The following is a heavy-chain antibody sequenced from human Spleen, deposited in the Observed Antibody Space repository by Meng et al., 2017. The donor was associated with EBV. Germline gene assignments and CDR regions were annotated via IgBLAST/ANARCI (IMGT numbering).Heavy chain of an antibody. CDR1: GGSISSGRYY. Sequence: QVQLQESGPGRGKSSETLSLTCSVSGGSISSGRYYWSWIRQPPGKGLEWIGYVYYSGSTKYNPSLRSRVTMSVDTSKNQFSLKLSSVTAADTAVYYCARLTDYDVLTTYYKGLAAIWVDTWGQGTLVTVSS. CDR3: ARLTDYDVLTTYYKGLAAIWVDT. CDR2: VYYSGST. V-gene: IGHV4-61*01. D-gene: IGHD3-9*01. J-gene: IGHJ5*02.